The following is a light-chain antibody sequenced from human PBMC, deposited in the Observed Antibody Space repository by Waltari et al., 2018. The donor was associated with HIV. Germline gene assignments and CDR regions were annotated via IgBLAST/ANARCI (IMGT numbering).Light chain of an antibody. CDR3: QSADSTGTYPDV. CDR1: ALPKQY. Sequence: SYELTQPPSVSVSPGQTARITCSGDALPKQYAYWYQQKPGQAPVLVIYKDNERPSGIPERFSGSSSATTVTLTISGVQTEDEADYYCQSADSTGTYPDVFGPGNKVTVL. J-gene: IGLJ1*01. CDR2: KDN. V-gene: IGLV3-25*03.